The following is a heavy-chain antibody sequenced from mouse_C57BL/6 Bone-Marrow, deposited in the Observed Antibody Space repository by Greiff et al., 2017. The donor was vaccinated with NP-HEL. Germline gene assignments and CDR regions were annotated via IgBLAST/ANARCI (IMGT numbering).Heavy chain of an antibody. CDR2: IRSKSNNYAT. Sequence: EVQLVESGGGLVQPKGSLKLSCAASGFSFNTHAMNWVRQAPGKGLEWVARIRSKSNNYATYYADSVKDRFTISRDDSESMLYLQMNNLKTEDTAMYYCVRHWDYYGSWYFDVWGTGTTVTVSS. D-gene: IGHD1-1*01. CDR1: GFSFNTHA. J-gene: IGHJ1*03. CDR3: VRHWDYYGSWYFDV. V-gene: IGHV10-1*01.